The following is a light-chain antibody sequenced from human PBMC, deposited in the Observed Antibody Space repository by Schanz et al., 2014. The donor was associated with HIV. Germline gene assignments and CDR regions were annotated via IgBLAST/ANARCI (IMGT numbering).Light chain of an antibody. J-gene: IGKJ4*01. CDR2: GAS. V-gene: IGKV3-20*01. CDR3: QYFGNSGGT. Sequence: EIVLTQTPVTLSLSPGERATLSCRASQSVSSSYLAWYQQKPGQAPRLLIYGASSRATGIPDRFSGSGSGTDFTLTISSLEPEDFAVYYCQYFGNSGGTFGGGTKVEIK. CDR1: QSVSSSY.